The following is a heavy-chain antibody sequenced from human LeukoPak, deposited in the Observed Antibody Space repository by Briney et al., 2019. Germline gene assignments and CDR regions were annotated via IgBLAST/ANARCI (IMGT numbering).Heavy chain of an antibody. CDR3: ARAPYSSGHNDY. CDR2: ISGSGGST. CDR1: GFTFSSYG. J-gene: IGHJ4*02. V-gene: IGHV3-23*01. Sequence: GGSLRLSCAASGFTFSSYGMSWVRQAPGKGLEWVSAISGSGGSTYYADSVKGRFTISRDNSKNTLYLQMNSLRAEDTAVYYCARAPYSSGHNDYWGQGTLVTVSS. D-gene: IGHD6-19*01.